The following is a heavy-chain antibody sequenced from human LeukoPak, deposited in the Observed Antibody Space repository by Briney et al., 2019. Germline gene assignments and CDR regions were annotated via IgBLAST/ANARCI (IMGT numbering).Heavy chain of an antibody. CDR2: IYYSGST. Sequence: PSETLSLTCTVSGGSISSSSYYWGWIRQPPGKGLEWIGSIYYSGSTYYNPSLKSRVTISVDTSKNQFSLKLSSVTAADTPVYYCARLGSSGWYVDYWGQGTLVTVSS. CDR3: ARLGSSGWYVDY. CDR1: GGSISSSSYY. V-gene: IGHV4-39*01. D-gene: IGHD6-19*01. J-gene: IGHJ4*02.